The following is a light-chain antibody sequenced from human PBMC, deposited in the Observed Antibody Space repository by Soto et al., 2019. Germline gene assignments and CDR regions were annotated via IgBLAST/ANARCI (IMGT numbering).Light chain of an antibody. CDR1: QVVSTW. CDR3: NQADSFPRT. J-gene: IGKJ4*01. Sequence: DIQMTQSPSSVSASVGDRVTITCRASQVVSTWVAGYQHTPGTAPKLLIYAASSLKSGVPSRFSGSGSGTAFTLPLSSLQPEHFTTHYCNQADSFPRTFGGGPKVELK. CDR2: AAS. V-gene: IGKV1-12*01.